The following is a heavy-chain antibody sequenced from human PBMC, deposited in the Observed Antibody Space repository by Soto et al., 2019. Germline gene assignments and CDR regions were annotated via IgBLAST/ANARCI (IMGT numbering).Heavy chain of an antibody. CDR2: IYYSGVT. D-gene: IGHD6-25*01. CDR1: GGSISIGGYY. CDR3: AGGVLY. J-gene: IGHJ4*02. Sequence: QVQLLESGPGLVKPSQTLSLTCTVSGGSISIGGYYWSWIRQHPGKGLEWIGYIYYSGVTYYSPSLKSRVTISIDTFKNQFSLKLSSVTAADTAVYYCAGGVLYWGQGTLVTVSS. V-gene: IGHV4-31*03.